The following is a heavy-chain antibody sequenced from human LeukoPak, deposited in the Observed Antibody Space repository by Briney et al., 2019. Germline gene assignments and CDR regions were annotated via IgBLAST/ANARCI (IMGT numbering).Heavy chain of an antibody. CDR3: AKDAGVKPPSDAFDI. D-gene: IGHD7-27*01. V-gene: IGHV3-30*02. Sequence: GGSLRLSCAASGFTFSSYSMDWVRQAPGKGLEWVAFIRYDGSNKYYADSVKGRFTISRDNSKHTLYLQMNSLRAEDTAVYYCAKDAGVKPPSDAFDIWGQGTMVTVSS. CDR1: GFTFSSYS. J-gene: IGHJ3*02. CDR2: IRYDGSNK.